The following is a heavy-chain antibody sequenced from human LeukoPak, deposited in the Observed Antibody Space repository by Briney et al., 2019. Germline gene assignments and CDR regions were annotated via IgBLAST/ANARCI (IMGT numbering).Heavy chain of an antibody. D-gene: IGHD3-22*01. J-gene: IGHJ4*02. CDR3: ATVVGYYYDSSGYFDY. CDR2: IYSGGST. Sequence: GGSLRLSYAASGFTVSSNYMSWVRQAPGKGLEWVSVIYSGGSTYYADSVKGRFTISRDNSKNTLYLQMNSLRAEDTAVYYCATVVGYYYDSSGYFDYWGQGTLVTVSS. V-gene: IGHV3-53*01. CDR1: GFTVSSNY.